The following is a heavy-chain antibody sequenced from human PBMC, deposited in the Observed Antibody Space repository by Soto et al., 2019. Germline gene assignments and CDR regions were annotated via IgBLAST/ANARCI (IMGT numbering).Heavy chain of an antibody. D-gene: IGHD3-9*01. Sequence: ASVKVSCKASGYTFTSYGISWVRQAPGQGLEWMGWISAYNGNTNYAQKLQGRVTMTTDTSTSTAYMELRSLRSGDTAVYHCARERITGTSGDILTGYYASFDYRRQGTLVTVSS. J-gene: IGHJ4*02. CDR3: ARERITGTSGDILTGYYASFDY. CDR1: GYTFTSYG. V-gene: IGHV1-18*01. CDR2: ISAYNGNT.